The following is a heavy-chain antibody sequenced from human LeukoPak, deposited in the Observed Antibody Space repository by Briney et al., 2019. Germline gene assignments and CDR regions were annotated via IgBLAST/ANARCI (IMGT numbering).Heavy chain of an antibody. CDR2: INPSGGST. V-gene: IGHV1-46*01. D-gene: IGHD3-22*01. J-gene: IGHJ5*02. Sequence: ASVKVSCKASGGTFSSYAISWVRQAPGQGLEWMGIINPSGGSTSYAQKFQGRVTMTRDTSTSTVYMELSSLRSEDTAVYYCVRVYHDGSFESGNWFDPWGQGTLVTVSS. CDR3: VRVYHDGSFESGNWFDP. CDR1: GGTFSSYA.